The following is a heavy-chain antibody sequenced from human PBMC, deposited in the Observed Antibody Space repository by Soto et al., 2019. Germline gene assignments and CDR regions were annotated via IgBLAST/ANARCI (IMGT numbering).Heavy chain of an antibody. J-gene: IGHJ6*02. CDR3: ARDPPTFNGMDV. V-gene: IGHV1-69*13. CDR1: GGTFSSYA. Sequence: SVKVSCKASGGTFSSYAISWVRQAPGHGLEWMGGIIPIFGTANYAQKFQGRVTITADESTSTAYMELSSLRSEDTAVYYCARDPPTFNGMDVWGQGTTVTVSS. CDR2: IIPIFGTA.